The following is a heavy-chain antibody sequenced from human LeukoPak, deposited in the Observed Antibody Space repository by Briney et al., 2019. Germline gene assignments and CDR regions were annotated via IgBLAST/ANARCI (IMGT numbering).Heavy chain of an antibody. J-gene: IGHJ6*03. Sequence: GGSLRLSCAASGFTFSSLWMSWVRQAPGRGPEWVANINQDGVTTYYVASVKGRFTISRDNAKNSLSLQMSSLRAEDTAVYYCTKDRQGPNQYHMDVWGKGTTVTVSS. CDR2: INQDGVTT. CDR3: TKDRQGPNQYHMDV. CDR1: GFTFSSLW. V-gene: IGHV3-7*01.